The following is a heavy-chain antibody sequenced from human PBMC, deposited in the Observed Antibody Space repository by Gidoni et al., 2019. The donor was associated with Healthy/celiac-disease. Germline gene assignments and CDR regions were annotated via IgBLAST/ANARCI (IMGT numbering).Heavy chain of an antibody. J-gene: IGHJ6*02. D-gene: IGHD6-19*01. Sequence: EVQLVQSGAAVTKPGESLKISRKGSGYSFTSYWIGWVRQLPGKGLEWMGIIYPGDSDKRYSPSFQGQVTISADKSISTAYLQWSSRKASDTAMYYCARQDRSGWYGNYYYGMDVWGQGTTVTVSS. CDR2: IYPGDSDK. CDR3: ARQDRSGWYGNYYYGMDV. CDR1: GYSFTSYW. V-gene: IGHV5-51*01.